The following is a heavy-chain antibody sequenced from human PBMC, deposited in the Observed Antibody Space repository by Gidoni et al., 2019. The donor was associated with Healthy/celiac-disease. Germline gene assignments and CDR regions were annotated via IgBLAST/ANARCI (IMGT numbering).Heavy chain of an antibody. J-gene: IGHJ4*02. V-gene: IGHV3-30*18. Sequence: SSYGMHWVRQAPGKGLEWVAVISYDGSNKYYADSVKGRFTISRDNSKNTLYLQMNSLRAEDTAVYYCAKVDQQQLAGEKNYFDYWGQGTLVTVSS. CDR1: SSYG. D-gene: IGHD6-6*01. CDR3: AKVDQQQLAGEKNYFDY. CDR2: ISYDGSNK.